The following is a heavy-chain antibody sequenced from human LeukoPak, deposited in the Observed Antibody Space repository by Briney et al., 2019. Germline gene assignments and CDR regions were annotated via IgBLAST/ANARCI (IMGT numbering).Heavy chain of an antibody. CDR3: AKADCSSTSCWGYFDY. J-gene: IGHJ4*02. Sequence: ASVKVSCKASGYTFTSYYMHRVRQAPGQGLEWMGIINPSGGSTSYAQKFQGRVTMTRDTSTSTVYMELSSLRSEDTAVYYCAKADCSSTSCWGYFDYWGQGTLVTVSS. D-gene: IGHD2-2*01. V-gene: IGHV1-46*01. CDR1: GYTFTSYY. CDR2: INPSGGST.